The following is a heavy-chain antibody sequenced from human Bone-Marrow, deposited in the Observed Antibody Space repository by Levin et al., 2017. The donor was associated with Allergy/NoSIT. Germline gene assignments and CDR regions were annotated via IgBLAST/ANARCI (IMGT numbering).Heavy chain of an antibody. CDR2: IIPMFGSP. J-gene: IGHJ5*02. CDR1: GGDFRSYT. D-gene: IGHD2-2*01. CDR3: ARAIPVTYAAS. V-gene: IGHV1-69*01. Sequence: KISCKASGGDFRSYTIARVRQAPGQGLEWMGGIIPMFGSPNYAQKFQGRVTITADESTSTAYMELNTLTSDDTAIYYCARAIPVTYAASWGQGTLVTVSS.